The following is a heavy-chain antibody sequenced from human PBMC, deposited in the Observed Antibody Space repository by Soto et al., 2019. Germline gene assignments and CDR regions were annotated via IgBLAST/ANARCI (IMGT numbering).Heavy chain of an antibody. CDR1: GYTFTNYY. J-gene: IGHJ6*02. D-gene: IGHD5-18*01. V-gene: IGHV1-46*01. CDR3: ARDRDTAPLYEMDV. Sequence: ASVKVSCKASGYTFTNYYMHWVRQAPGQGLEWMGLINPSGGRTSYPQKFQGRITMTRDTSTSTVYMELSSLRSEDTAVYYCARDRDTAPLYEMDVWGPGTTVTVSS. CDR2: INPSGGRT.